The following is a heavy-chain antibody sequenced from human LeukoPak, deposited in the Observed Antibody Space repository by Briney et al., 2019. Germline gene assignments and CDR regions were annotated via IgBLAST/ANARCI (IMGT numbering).Heavy chain of an antibody. J-gene: IGHJ6*03. CDR1: GYTFTMYY. V-gene: IGHV1-46*01. D-gene: IGHD3-3*01. Sequence: VASVKVSCKASGYTFTMYYIHWVRQAPGQGLEWMGMINPSDGGTTYAQRFQGRVTMTRDMSTTTVYMDLRSLRSEDTAVYCCAGEERGELSGNLGGLFALYYTYYYMDVWGRGTTVTVSS. CDR3: AGEERGELSGNLGGLFALYYTYYYMDV. CDR2: INPSDGGT.